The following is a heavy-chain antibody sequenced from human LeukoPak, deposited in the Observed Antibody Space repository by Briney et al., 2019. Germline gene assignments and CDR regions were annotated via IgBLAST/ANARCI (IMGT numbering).Heavy chain of an antibody. CDR1: GFSFRNYA. CDR3: ARYRGGSGYYYVFDY. CDR2: ISSSSSYI. Sequence: GGSLGLSCVASGFSFRNYAIHWVRQAPGKGLEWVSSISSSSSYIYYADSVKGRFTISRDNAKNSLYLQMNSLRAEDTAVYYCARYRGGSGYYYVFDYWGQGTLVTVSS. V-gene: IGHV3-21*01. J-gene: IGHJ4*02. D-gene: IGHD3-22*01.